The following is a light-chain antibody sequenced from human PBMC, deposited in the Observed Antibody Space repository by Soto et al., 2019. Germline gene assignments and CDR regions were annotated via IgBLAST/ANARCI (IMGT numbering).Light chain of an antibody. V-gene: IGKV3-20*01. Sequence: EIVLTQSPGTLSLSPGERATLSCRASQSVTTNCLAWYQQKAGQAPRLLIYGASSRATGIPDRFSGSGSGTDFTLTICRLEPEDFAVYYCQQYGSSPQTFGQGTRLEIK. J-gene: IGKJ5*01. CDR2: GAS. CDR1: QSVTTNC. CDR3: QQYGSSPQT.